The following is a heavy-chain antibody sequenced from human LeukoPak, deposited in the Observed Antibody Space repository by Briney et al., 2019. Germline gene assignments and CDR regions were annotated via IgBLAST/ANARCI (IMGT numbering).Heavy chain of an antibody. CDR1: GFTFSSYA. D-gene: IGHD1-14*01. Sequence: GRSLRLSCAASGFTFSSYAMHWVRQAPGKGLEWVGRIQRKIDGGTTDYAAPVKGRFTISRDDSKNTVHLQMNSLKTEDTAVYYCTPTGGNNFDYWGQGTLVTVSS. J-gene: IGHJ4*02. CDR2: IQRKIDGGTT. CDR3: TPTGGNNFDY. V-gene: IGHV3-15*07.